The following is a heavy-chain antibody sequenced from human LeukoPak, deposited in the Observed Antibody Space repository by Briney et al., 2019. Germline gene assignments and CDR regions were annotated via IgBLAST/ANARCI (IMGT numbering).Heavy chain of an antibody. CDR1: GGSFSGYY. V-gene: IGHV4-34*01. J-gene: IGHJ4*02. Sequence: SETLSLTCAVYGGSFSGYYWSWIRQPPGKGLEWIGEINHSGSTNYNPSLKSRVTISVDTSKNQFSLKLSSVTAADTAVYYCARRYYGSGSYSPDYWGQGTLVTVSS. D-gene: IGHD3-10*01. CDR2: INHSGST. CDR3: ARRYYGSGSYSPDY.